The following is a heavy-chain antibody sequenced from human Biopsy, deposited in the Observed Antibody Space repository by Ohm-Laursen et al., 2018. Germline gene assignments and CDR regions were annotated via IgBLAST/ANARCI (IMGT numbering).Heavy chain of an antibody. CDR2: ISWNGGSS. J-gene: IGHJ6*02. Sequence: SLRLSCSATGFTFDDFGMHWVRQAPGKGLEWVSSISWNGGSSGYADSVKGRFTISRDNARKSLYLQMNSLRPEDTALYYCAKDISIGGFAISYYYGMDVWGQGTTVTVSS. CDR1: GFTFDDFG. CDR3: AKDISIGGFAISYYYGMDV. V-gene: IGHV3-9*01. D-gene: IGHD2-21*01.